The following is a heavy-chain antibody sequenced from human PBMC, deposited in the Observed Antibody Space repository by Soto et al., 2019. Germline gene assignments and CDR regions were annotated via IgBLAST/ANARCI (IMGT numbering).Heavy chain of an antibody. J-gene: IGHJ4*02. CDR3: FRGGVTSRTFDY. D-gene: IGHD3-16*01. CDR1: GYIIKNYW. V-gene: IGHV5-51*01. CDR2: IFPDDSDT. Sequence: GESLKISCKASGYIIKNYWIGWVRQMPGQGLEWMGIIFPDDSDTRYSPSFQGHVTISVDKSISTAYVQWSSLKASDSAIYYCFRGGVTSRTFDYWGQGTLVTVSA.